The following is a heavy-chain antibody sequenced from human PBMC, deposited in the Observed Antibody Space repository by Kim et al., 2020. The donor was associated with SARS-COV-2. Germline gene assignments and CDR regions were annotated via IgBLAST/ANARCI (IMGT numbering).Heavy chain of an antibody. J-gene: IGHJ5*02. CDR1: GYSFTSYW. CDR3: ARLKGNYYDSSASGWFDP. D-gene: IGHD3-22*01. Sequence: GESLKISCKGSGYSFTSYWIGWVRQMPGKGLEWMGIIYPGDSDTRYSPSFQGQVTISADKSISTTSLQWSSLKASDTAMYYCARLKGNYYDSSASGWFDPWGQGTLVTVSS. V-gene: IGHV5-51*01. CDR2: IYPGDSDT.